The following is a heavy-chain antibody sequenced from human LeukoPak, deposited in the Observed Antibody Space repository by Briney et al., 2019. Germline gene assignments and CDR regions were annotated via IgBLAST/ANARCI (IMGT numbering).Heavy chain of an antibody. J-gene: IGHJ4*02. CDR2: IYYSGST. Sequence: SETLSLTCTVSGGSISSHYWSWIRQPPGKGLKWIGYIYYSGSTHYNPSLRSRVTISVDSSKNQISLKLSSVTAADTAVYYCARGSGGSIDSWGQGTLVTVSS. CDR1: GGSISSHY. V-gene: IGHV4-59*11. D-gene: IGHD3-16*01. CDR3: ARGSGGSIDS.